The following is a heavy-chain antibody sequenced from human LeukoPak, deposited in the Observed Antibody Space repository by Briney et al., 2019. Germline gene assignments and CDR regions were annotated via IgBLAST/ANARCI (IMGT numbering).Heavy chain of an antibody. V-gene: IGHV1-2*02. CDR2: INPNSGGT. D-gene: IGHD6-13*01. CDR1: GCTFTGYY. CDR3: ARDSIAAAGAFDY. J-gene: IGHJ4*02. Sequence: ASVKVSCKASGCTFTGYYMHWVRQAPGQGLEWMGWINPNSGGTNYAQKFQGRVTMTRDTSISTAYMELSRLRSDDTAVHYCARDSIAAAGAFDYWGQGTLVTVSS.